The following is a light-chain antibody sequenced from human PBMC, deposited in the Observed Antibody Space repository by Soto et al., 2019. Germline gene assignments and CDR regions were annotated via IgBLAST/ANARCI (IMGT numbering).Light chain of an antibody. CDR2: GAS. CDR1: QNVDSLS. CDR3: HQHGPSPV. V-gene: IGKV3-20*01. Sequence: EIVLPQSPGTLSLSPGERVTLSCRASQNVDSLSLAWYQQKPGQAPRLLIYGASSRATGIPDRFSGSGSGTDFTLTVSRLEPEDFAVYYCHQHGPSPVFGGGTRVEIK. J-gene: IGKJ4*01.